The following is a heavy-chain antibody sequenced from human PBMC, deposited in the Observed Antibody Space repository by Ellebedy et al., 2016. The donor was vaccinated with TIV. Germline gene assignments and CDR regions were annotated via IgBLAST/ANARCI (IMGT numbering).Heavy chain of an antibody. V-gene: IGHV3-21*01. CDR3: AADASLVH. CDR1: GFIFTSYS. D-gene: IGHD2-8*02. Sequence: PGGSLRLSCATSGFIFTSYSMNWVRQAPGKGLEWVSSISSTGYYIYYAASVRGRFTISRDDAKTSLFLQMDSLRAEDTGVYYCAADASLVHWGQGALVTVSS. CDR2: ISSTGYYI. J-gene: IGHJ4*02.